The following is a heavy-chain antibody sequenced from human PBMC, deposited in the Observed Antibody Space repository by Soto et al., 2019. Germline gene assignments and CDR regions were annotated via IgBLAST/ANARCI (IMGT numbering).Heavy chain of an antibody. V-gene: IGHV1-18*01. CDR3: ARVGARGNWNDVGGYYDYGMDV. CDR1: GYTFTSYG. CDR2: ISAYNGNT. D-gene: IGHD1-1*01. J-gene: IGHJ6*02. Sequence: QVQLVQSGAEVKKPGASVKVSCKASGYTFTSYGISWVRQAPGQGLEWMGWISAYNGNTNYAQKLQGRVTMTTDTPASXXDXDXXSLRSDDTAVYDCARVGARGNWNDVGGYYDYGMDVWGQGTTVTVSS.